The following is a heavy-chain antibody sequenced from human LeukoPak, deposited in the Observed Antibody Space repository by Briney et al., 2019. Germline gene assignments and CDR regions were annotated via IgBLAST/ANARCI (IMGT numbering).Heavy chain of an antibody. Sequence: NPSETLSLTCTVSGGSISSYYWSWIRQPAGKGLEWIGRIYTGGSTNYNPSLKSRVTMSVDTSKNQFSLKLSSVTAADTAVYYCARDATPGYGSGSPGVNGRTYYFDYWGQGTLVTVSS. V-gene: IGHV4-4*07. CDR2: IYTGGST. D-gene: IGHD3-10*01. CDR3: ARDATPGYGSGSPGVNGRTYYFDY. CDR1: GGSISSYY. J-gene: IGHJ4*02.